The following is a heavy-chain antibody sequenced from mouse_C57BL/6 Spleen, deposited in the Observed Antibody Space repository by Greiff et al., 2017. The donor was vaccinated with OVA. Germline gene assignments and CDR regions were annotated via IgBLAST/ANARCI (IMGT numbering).Heavy chain of an antibody. CDR2: ISSGGSYT. V-gene: IGHV5-6*01. J-gene: IGHJ2*01. CDR1: GFTFSSYG. D-gene: IGHD4-1*01. CDR3: ARRKLVFDY. Sequence: EVQLVESGGDLVKPGGSLKLSCAASGFTFSSYGMSWVRQTPDKRLEWVATISSGGSYTYYPDSVKGRFTISRDNAKNTLYLQMSSLKSEDTAMYYCARRKLVFDYWGQGTTLTVSS.